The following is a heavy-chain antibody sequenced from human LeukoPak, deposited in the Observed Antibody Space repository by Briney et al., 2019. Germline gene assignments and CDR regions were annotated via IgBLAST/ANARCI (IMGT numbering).Heavy chain of an antibody. D-gene: IGHD3-16*01. CDR2: ISGSGGST. Sequence: PGGSLRLSCAASGFTFSSYAMSWVRQAPGKGLEWVSAISGSGGSTYYADSVKGRFTISRDNSKNTLYLQMNSLRAEDTAVYYCANVGDGLIAPDYWGQGTLVTVSS. CDR3: ANVGDGLIAPDY. J-gene: IGHJ4*02. V-gene: IGHV3-23*01. CDR1: GFTFSSYA.